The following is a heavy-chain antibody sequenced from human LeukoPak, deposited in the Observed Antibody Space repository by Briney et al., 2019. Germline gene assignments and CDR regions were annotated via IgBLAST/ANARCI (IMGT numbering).Heavy chain of an antibody. Sequence: GASVKVSCKASGYTFTSYAMNWVRQAPGQGLEWLGWINTNTKNPTYAQGFTGRFVFSLDTSVSTAYLQISSLKAEDTAVYYCARDGGGSVTDYYYYYYMDVWGKGTTVTVSS. D-gene: IGHD2-21*02. CDR2: INTNTKNP. CDR3: ARDGGGSVTDYYYYYYMDV. V-gene: IGHV7-4-1*02. CDR1: GYTFTSYA. J-gene: IGHJ6*03.